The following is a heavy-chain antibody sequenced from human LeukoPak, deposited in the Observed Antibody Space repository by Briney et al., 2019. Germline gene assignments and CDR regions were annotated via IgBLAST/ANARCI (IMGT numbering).Heavy chain of an antibody. V-gene: IGHV3-21*01. CDR2: ISSIRNYI. D-gene: IGHD7-27*01. CDR3: ARDITGDPPPYYFDY. CDR1: KFTFSDYS. J-gene: IGHJ4*02. Sequence: GGSLRLSCAASKFTFSDYSMSWVRQAPGKGLEWVSSISSIRNYIYYADSVKGRFTVSRDNAKNSLYLQMNSLRAEDTAVYYCARDITGDPPPYYFDYWGQGSLVTVSS.